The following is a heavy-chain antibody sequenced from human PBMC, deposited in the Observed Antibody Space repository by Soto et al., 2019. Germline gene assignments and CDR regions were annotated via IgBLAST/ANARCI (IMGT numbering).Heavy chain of an antibody. D-gene: IGHD3-22*01. Sequence: GGSLRLSCAASGFTFSDYYMSWIRQAPGKGLEWVSYISSSTGYTNYADSVKGRFTISRDNAKNSLYLQMNSLRAEDTAVYYCATDDSRVLEYFDYWGQGTLVTVSS. CDR2: ISSSTGYT. CDR3: ATDDSRVLEYFDY. CDR1: GFTFSDYY. V-gene: IGHV3-11*06. J-gene: IGHJ4*02.